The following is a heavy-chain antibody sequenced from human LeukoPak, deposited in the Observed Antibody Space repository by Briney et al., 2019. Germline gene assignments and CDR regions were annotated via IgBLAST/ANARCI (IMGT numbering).Heavy chain of an antibody. J-gene: IGHJ5*02. CDR3: ARVAWSGYYWFDP. CDR2: IYHSGST. CDR1: GYSISSGYY. V-gene: IGHV4-38-2*01. Sequence: KPSETLSLTCAVSGYSISSGYYWGWIRQPPGKGLEWIGSIYHSGSTYYNPSLKSRVTISADTPKNQFSLKLSSVTAADTAVYYCARVAWSGYYWFDPWGQGTLVTVSS. D-gene: IGHD3-3*01.